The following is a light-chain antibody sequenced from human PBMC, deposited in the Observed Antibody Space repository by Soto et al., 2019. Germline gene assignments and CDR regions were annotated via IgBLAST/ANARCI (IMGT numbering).Light chain of an antibody. CDR3: QQYTDWPPFT. CDR2: GAS. J-gene: IGKJ3*01. Sequence: EIVMTQFPATLSVSPGDRATLSCRASQSITTNLAWYQQKPGQAPRLLIYGASTRATGVPARFSGSGSGTEFSLTISGLQSEDFAIYYCQQYTDWPPFTFGPGTKVDIK. CDR1: QSITTN. V-gene: IGKV3-15*01.